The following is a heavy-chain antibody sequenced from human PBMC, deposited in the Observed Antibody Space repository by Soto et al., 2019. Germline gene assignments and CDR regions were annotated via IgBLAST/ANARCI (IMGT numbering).Heavy chain of an antibody. Sequence: PGGSLRLSCAASGFTFSTYAMAWVRQAPGKGLEWVSGVSASGLNTDYADPVKGRFYISRDNSKNTLYLQMNSLRAEDTAVYYCAKARAQYYDFWSGYPVDYWGQGTLVTVSS. CDR3: AKARAQYYDFWSGYPVDY. D-gene: IGHD3-3*01. V-gene: IGHV3-23*01. CDR2: VSASGLNT. CDR1: GFTFSTYA. J-gene: IGHJ4*02.